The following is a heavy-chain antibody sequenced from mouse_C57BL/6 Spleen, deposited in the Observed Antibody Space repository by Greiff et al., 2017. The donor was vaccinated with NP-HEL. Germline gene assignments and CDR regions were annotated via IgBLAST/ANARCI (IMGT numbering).Heavy chain of an antibody. J-gene: IGHJ4*01. CDR2: ISSGGSFN. D-gene: IGHD6-5*01. V-gene: IGHV5-6*02. Sequence: EVKLVESGGDLVKPGGSLKLSCAASGFTFSSYGLSWVRQTPDTRLEWVATISSGGSFNYFPDSVKGRFTIARDNAKNTLYLQMSSLKSEDTAMYYCARRNYSLYYYAMDYWGQGTSVTVSS. CDR3: ARRNYSLYYYAMDY. CDR1: GFTFSSYG.